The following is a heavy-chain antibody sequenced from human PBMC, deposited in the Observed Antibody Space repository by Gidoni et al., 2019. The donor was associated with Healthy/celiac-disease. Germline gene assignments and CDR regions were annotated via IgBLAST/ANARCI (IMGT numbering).Heavy chain of an antibody. CDR2: FDPEDGET. V-gene: IGHV1-24*01. CDR1: GYTLTELS. J-gene: IGHJ6*02. D-gene: IGHD6-19*01. Sequence: QVQLVQSGAEVKKPGASVKVSCKVSGYTLTELSLHWVRQAPGKGLGWMGGFDPEDGETIYAQKCQGRVTMTEDTSTDTAYMGLGSLRSEDTAVYYWATSGGALSGWHYYYGMDVWGQGTTVTVSS. CDR3: ATSGGALSGWHYYYGMDV.